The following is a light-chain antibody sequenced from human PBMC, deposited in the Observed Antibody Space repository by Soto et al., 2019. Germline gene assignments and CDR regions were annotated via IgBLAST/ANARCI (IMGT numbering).Light chain of an antibody. J-gene: IGKJ3*01. CDR2: GAS. CDR1: QSVSSSY. V-gene: IGKV3-20*01. CDR3: QHYSSSPPEFT. Sequence: EIVLTQSPATLSLSPGERATLSCRASQSVSSSYLAWYQQRPGQAPRLLIFGASYRATGIPDRFSASGSGTDFTLTISRLEPEDFAVYYCQHYSSSPPEFTFGPGTKVDSK.